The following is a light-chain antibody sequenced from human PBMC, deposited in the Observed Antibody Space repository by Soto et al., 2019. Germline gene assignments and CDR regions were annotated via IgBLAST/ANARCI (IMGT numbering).Light chain of an antibody. CDR1: KLGDKY. Sequence: SYELPQPPSVSVSPGQTASITCSGDKLGDKYAYWYQQKPGQSPVLVIYQDSKRPSGIPERFSGSNSGNTATLTISGTQAMDEADYYCQAWDSSTAVFGGGTKVTVL. V-gene: IGLV3-1*01. CDR2: QDS. J-gene: IGLJ2*01. CDR3: QAWDSSTAV.